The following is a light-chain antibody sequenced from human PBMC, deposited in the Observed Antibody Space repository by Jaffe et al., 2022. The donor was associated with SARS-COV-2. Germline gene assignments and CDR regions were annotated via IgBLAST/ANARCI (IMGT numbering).Light chain of an antibody. CDR1: NLKSES. CDR2: DDN. V-gene: IGLV3-21*02. J-gene: IGLJ7*01. Sequence: SYVLTQPPSVSVAPGQTARITCGGSNLKSESVHWYQRKSGQAPVLVISDDNDRPSGIPERFSGSKSGNTATLTINRAEAGDEADYFCQVWDINSLRHALFGGGTQLTVL. CDR3: QVWDINSLRHAL.